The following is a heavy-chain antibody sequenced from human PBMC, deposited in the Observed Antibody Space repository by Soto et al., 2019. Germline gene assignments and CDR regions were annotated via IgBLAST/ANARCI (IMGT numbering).Heavy chain of an antibody. J-gene: IGHJ5*02. CDR3: ARGRGDFDA. CDR1: GASLSDNY. V-gene: IGHV4-34*01. CDR2: INHSGNT. D-gene: IGHD2-21*02. Sequence: SETLSLTCAVYGASLSDNYCNWLRQPPGTGLEWIGEINHSGNTNYNPSLRSRVTISIDTSKNQLSLNLRSVSAADTAVYYCARGRGDFDAWGQGTPVTVSS.